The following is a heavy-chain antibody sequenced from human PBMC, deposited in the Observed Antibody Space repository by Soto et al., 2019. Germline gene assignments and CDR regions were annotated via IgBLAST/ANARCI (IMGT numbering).Heavy chain of an antibody. CDR1: GFTFHEYT. D-gene: IGHD6-19*01. CDR2: VTWNGGSK. Sequence: GGSLRLSCAASGFTFHEYTLHWVRQVPGKGLEWVSGVTWNGGSKGYADSVKGRFTISRDNAKSSLNLQMNSLRVEDTALYYCAKAGHSSGWYEIDYWGQGTLVTVSS. CDR3: AKAGHSSGWYEIDY. V-gene: IGHV3-9*01. J-gene: IGHJ4*02.